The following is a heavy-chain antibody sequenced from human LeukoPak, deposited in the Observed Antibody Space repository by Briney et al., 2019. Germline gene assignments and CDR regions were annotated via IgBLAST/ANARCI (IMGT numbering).Heavy chain of an antibody. CDR1: GGSFSGYY. V-gene: IGHV4-34*01. CDR3: ARLSHDFWSGYYTGGAFDI. J-gene: IGHJ3*02. D-gene: IGHD3-3*01. Sequence: PSETLSLTCAVYGGSFSGYYWSWIRQPPGKGLEWIGEINHSGSTNYNPSLKSRVTISVDTSKNQFSLKLSSVTAADTAVYYCARLSHDFWSGYYTGGAFDIWGQGTMVTVSS. CDR2: INHSGST.